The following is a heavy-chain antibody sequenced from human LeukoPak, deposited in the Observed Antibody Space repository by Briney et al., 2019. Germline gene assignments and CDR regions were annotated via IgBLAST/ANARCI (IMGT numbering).Heavy chain of an antibody. V-gene: IGHV3-21*01. CDR1: GFTFNSYS. CDR2: ISSSSLSYI. Sequence: GGSLRLSCAASGFTFNSYSMNWVRQAPGKGLEWVSSISSSSLSYIYYADSVKGRFTIFRDNAKNSLYPKMNSLRAEDTAVYYCARDRDSSSWSSRRVGDYFDYWGQGTLVTVSS. CDR3: ARDRDSSSWSSRRVGDYFDY. J-gene: IGHJ4*02. D-gene: IGHD6-13*01.